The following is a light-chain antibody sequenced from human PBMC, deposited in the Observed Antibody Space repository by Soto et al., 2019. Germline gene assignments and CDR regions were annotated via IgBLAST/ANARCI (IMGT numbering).Light chain of an antibody. Sequence: VLTQSPGTLSLSPGERATLSYRASQSVSSTYLAWYQHKPGQAPRLLIYGPSTRATGIPDRFSGSGSGTDFTLTISRLEPEDFAVYYCQQYGGSPPITFGQGTRLEIK. CDR3: QQYGGSPPIT. V-gene: IGKV3-20*01. J-gene: IGKJ5*01. CDR2: GPS. CDR1: QSVSSTY.